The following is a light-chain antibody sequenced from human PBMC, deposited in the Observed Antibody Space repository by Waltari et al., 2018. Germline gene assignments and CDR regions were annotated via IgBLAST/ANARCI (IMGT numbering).Light chain of an antibody. V-gene: IGLV2-14*03. Sequence: QSALTQPASVSWSPGQSIAISCTGTSSDVGGYNSVSWYQQHPGKVPKLVIYDVSNRPSGVSNRFSGSKSGNTASLTISGLQADDEADYYCSSFTSTTTLIFGGGTKLTVL. J-gene: IGLJ2*01. CDR1: SSDVGGYNS. CDR3: SSFTSTTTLI. CDR2: DVS.